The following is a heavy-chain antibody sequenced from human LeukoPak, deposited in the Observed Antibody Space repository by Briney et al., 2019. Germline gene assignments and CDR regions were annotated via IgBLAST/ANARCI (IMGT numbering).Heavy chain of an antibody. V-gene: IGHV4-4*07. CDR1: GGSISSYY. CDR3: ARGLNEKVGFGVYHYGMDV. CDR2: IYTSGST. Sequence: PSETLSLTCTVSGGSISSYYWSWIRQPAGKGLEWIGRIYTSGSTNYNPSLRSRVTMSVDTSKNQFSLKLSSVTAADTAVYYCARGLNEKVGFGVYHYGMDVWGQGTTVTVSS. D-gene: IGHD3-10*01. J-gene: IGHJ6*02.